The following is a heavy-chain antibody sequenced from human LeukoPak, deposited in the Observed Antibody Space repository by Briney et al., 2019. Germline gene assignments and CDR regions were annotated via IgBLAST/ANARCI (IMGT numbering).Heavy chain of an antibody. J-gene: IGHJ4*02. D-gene: IGHD5-18*01. CDR2: ISSSGSTI. CDR1: GFTLSDCY. Sequence: GGSLRLSCAASGFTLSDCYMSWIRQAPGKGLEWVSYISSSGSTIYYADSVKGRFTISRDNAKNSLYLQMNSLRAEDTAVYYCARDPFDHTAMVRVRGYYFDYWGQGTLVTVSS. V-gene: IGHV3-11*01. CDR3: ARDPFDHTAMVRVRGYYFDY.